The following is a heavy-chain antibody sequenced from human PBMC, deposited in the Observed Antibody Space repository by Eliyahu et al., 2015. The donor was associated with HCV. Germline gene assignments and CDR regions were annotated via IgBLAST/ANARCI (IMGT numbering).Heavy chain of an antibody. J-gene: IGHJ6*03. CDR3: ARDRTMFTLSYTSYHYMDV. CDR2: INSSGST. V-gene: IGHV4-4*07. Sequence: QVQLQESGPGLVKPAETLSLTCXVSGGAXXXXHXSWXRQSAGRGLEWIGRINSSGSTIYNPSLKSRVTMSVETSKTQVSLRLNSVTAADTAIYYCARDRTMFTLSYTSYHYMDVWGNGTTVTVSS. CDR1: GGAXXXXH. D-gene: IGHD3-10*02.